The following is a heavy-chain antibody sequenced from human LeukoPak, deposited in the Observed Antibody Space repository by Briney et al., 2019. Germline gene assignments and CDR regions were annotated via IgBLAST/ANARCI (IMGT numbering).Heavy chain of an antibody. CDR3: ARMGDGYNNFDY. D-gene: IGHD5-24*01. Sequence: QPGGYLRRSCAASGFTFSSYWMSWVRHAPGNGREGVANTKHDGSEKYYVDSVKGRFTISRDNAKNSLYLQMNSLRAEDTAVYYCARMGDGYNNFDYWGQGSLVTVSS. CDR2: TKHDGSEK. CDR1: GFTFSSYW. J-gene: IGHJ4*02. V-gene: IGHV3-7*01.